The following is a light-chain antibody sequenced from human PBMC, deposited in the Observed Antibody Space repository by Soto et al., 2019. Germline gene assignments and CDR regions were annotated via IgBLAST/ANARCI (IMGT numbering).Light chain of an antibody. CDR2: GAS. Sequence: EIVLTQSPGTLSLSPGERATLSCRASQSVSSSYLAWYQQKPGQAPRLLIYGASSRATGIPDRFSGSGSGTDFTLTISRLEPEDFAVSYCQQYGSLTRTFGQGTKVEIK. CDR3: QQYGSLTRT. J-gene: IGKJ1*01. V-gene: IGKV3-20*01. CDR1: QSVSSSY.